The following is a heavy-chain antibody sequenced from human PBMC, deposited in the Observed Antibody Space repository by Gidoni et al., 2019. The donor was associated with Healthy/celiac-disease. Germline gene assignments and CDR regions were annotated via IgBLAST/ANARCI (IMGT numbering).Heavy chain of an antibody. Sequence: QVQLQESGSGLVKTAQTLSLTGTVDGGSISSGVYYWSWIRQHPGKGLAWIGYISYSGSTYYNPSLQCRVTISVDTSKHQFSLKLSSVTAAYTAVYYCASYAGTVDYWGQGTLVTVSS. V-gene: IGHV4-31*03. CDR1: GGSISSGVYY. CDR3: ASYAGTVDY. D-gene: IGHD1-26*01. J-gene: IGHJ4*02. CDR2: ISYSGST.